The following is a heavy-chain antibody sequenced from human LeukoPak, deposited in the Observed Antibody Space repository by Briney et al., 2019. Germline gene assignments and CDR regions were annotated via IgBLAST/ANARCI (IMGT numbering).Heavy chain of an antibody. D-gene: IGHD4-17*01. V-gene: IGHV4-34*01. Sequence: PSETLSLTCAVYGGSFSGYYWSWIRQPPGKGLEWIGEINHSGSTNYNPYLKSRVTISVDTSKNQFSLKLSSVTAADTAVYYCARLRLPLSVTTPRINWYFDLWGRGTLVTVSS. CDR3: ARLRLPLSVTTPRINWYFDL. CDR2: INHSGST. J-gene: IGHJ2*01. CDR1: GGSFSGYY.